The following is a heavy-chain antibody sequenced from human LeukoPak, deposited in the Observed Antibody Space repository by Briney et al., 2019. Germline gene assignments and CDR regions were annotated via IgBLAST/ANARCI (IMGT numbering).Heavy chain of an antibody. J-gene: IGHJ4*02. CDR3: AKVPLVGYTWYYFDY. Sequence: GGSLRLSCAASGFTFSSYAMSWVRQAPGKGLEWVSAISGSGGSTYYADSVKGRFTISRDNSKNTLYLQMNSLRAEDTAVYYCAKVPLVGYTWYYFDYWGQGTLVTVSS. V-gene: IGHV3-23*01. CDR1: GFTFSSYA. CDR2: ISGSGGST. D-gene: IGHD2-8*02.